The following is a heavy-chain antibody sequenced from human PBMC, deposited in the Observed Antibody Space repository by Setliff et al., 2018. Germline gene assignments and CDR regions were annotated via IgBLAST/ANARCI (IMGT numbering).Heavy chain of an antibody. CDR3: ARDGYGDDWNTFVDVYYYYMDV. D-gene: IGHD5-18*01. J-gene: IGHJ6*03. V-gene: IGHV4-38-2*02. CDR1: GYSINSGYY. CDR2: IYRDGNT. Sequence: SETLSLTCAVSGYSINSGYYWGWIRQSPGKGLEWIGSIYRDGNTYYNPSLRSRVTISVDTSKNQFSLNLSSVTAADTAVYYCARDGYGDDWNTFVDVYYYYMDVGGKGTTVTVSS.